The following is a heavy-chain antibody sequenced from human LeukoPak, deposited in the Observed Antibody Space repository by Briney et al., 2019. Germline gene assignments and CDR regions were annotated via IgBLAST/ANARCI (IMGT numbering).Heavy chain of an antibody. D-gene: IGHD6-19*01. CDR3: AKATGKQWLAYYFDY. J-gene: IGHJ4*02. CDR2: ISGSGGST. CDR1: GFTFSSYA. V-gene: IGHV3-23*01. Sequence: PGGALRLSCAASGFTFSSYAMSWVRQAPGEGLEWGSAISGSGGSTYYADSVKGRFTISRDNSKNTLYLQMNSLRAEDTAVYYCAKATGKQWLAYYFDYWGQGTLVTVSS.